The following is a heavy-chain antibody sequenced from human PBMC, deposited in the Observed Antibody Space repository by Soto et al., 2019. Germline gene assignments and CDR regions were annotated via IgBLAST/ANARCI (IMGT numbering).Heavy chain of an antibody. Sequence: SETLSLTCTVSGGSISSYYWSWIRQPPGRGLEWIGYISYSGSTNYNPSLKSRVTISVDTSKNQFSLKLSSVTAADTAVYYCARGRSSTSPYLIGYRGQGTLVTVSS. CDR1: GGSISSYY. J-gene: IGHJ4*02. D-gene: IGHD2-2*01. CDR3: ARGRSSTSPYLIGY. V-gene: IGHV4-59*12. CDR2: ISYSGST.